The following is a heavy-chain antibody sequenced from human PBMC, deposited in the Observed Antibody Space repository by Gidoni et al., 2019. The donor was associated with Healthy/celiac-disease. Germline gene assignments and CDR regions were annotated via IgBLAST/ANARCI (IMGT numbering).Heavy chain of an antibody. CDR2: VYYGGNT. CDR3: ARHLRITHPFDF. D-gene: IGHD3-10*01. V-gene: IGHV4-39*01. J-gene: IGHJ4*02. Sequence: QLQLQESGPGLLRPSETLSRTCTVSGGSIISSTYYWGWIRQPPGKGLEWMGSVYYGGNTYYKPSLKSRVTISVDTSKNQFSLRLSSVTAADTAVHYCARHLRITHPFDFWGQGTLVTVSS. CDR1: GGSIISSTYY.